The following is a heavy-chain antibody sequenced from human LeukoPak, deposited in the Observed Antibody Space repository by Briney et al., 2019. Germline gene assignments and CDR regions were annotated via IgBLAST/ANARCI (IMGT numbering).Heavy chain of an antibody. CDR2: ISPYNGNT. J-gene: IGHJ4*02. Sequence: GASVKVSCKATGYTFIIHGISWVRQAPGQGLEWMGWISPYNGNTNYAQNLQGRVTMTTDTSTSTVYMELRSLRSDDTAVYYCGRDFMSMIPSAPGIWGQGTLVTVSS. V-gene: IGHV1-18*01. CDR1: GYTFIIHG. CDR3: GRDFMSMIPSAPGI. D-gene: IGHD3-22*01.